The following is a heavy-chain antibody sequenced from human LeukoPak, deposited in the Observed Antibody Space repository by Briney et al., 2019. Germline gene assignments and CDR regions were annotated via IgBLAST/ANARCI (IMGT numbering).Heavy chain of an antibody. J-gene: IGHJ4*02. D-gene: IGHD1-26*01. Sequence: PSETLSLTCTVSGGSLSGYYWSRIRQPAGKGLEWIGRIYTSGTTHDNPSLKSRVTMSVDTSKNQVSLKVSSVTAADTAVYYCARQDSKVGAYTGPYYFDYWGQGTLVTVSS. CDR1: GGSLSGYY. CDR2: IYTSGTT. V-gene: IGHV4-4*07. CDR3: ARQDSKVGAYTGPYYFDY.